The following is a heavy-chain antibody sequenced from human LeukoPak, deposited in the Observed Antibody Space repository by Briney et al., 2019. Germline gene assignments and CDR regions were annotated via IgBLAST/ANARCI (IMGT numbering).Heavy chain of an antibody. CDR1: GFTFRNYG. V-gene: IGHV3-30*02. CDR2: IRSDGSDK. D-gene: IGHD3-22*01. Sequence: PGGSLRLSYAASGFTFRNYGMYWVRQAPGKGLEWVAYIRSDGSDKYHADSVKGRFSISRDNSENTVHLQMDSLRSDDTAVYYCAKVCYSDSSGYCGIDYWGQGALVTVSS. CDR3: AKVCYSDSSGYCGIDY. J-gene: IGHJ4*02.